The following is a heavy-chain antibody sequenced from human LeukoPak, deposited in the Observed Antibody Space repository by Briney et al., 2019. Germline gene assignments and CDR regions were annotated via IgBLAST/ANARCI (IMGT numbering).Heavy chain of an antibody. J-gene: IGHJ4*02. D-gene: IGHD3-22*01. V-gene: IGHV4-30-2*01. CDR2: IYHSGST. CDR1: GGSISSGGYY. CDR3: ARSYDSSGYRHDY. Sequence: PSETLSLTCTVSGGSISSGGYYWSWIRQPPGKGLEWIGYIYHSGSTYYNPSLKSRVTISVDRSKNQFSLKLSSVTAADTAVYYCARSYDSSGYRHDYWGQGTLVTVSS.